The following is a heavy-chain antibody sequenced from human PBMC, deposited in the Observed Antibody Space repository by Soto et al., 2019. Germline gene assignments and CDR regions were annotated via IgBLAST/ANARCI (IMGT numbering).Heavy chain of an antibody. CDR1: GFTFGNYA. CDR3: AKDPAYCSGGSCYWSAEYFQH. D-gene: IGHD2-15*01. V-gene: IGHV3-23*01. Sequence: GGSLRLSCAASGFTFGNYAMSWVRQAPGKGLEWVSAISGSGESTYYADSVKGRFTISRDNSKNTLYLQMNSLRAEDTAVYYCAKDPAYCSGGSCYWSAEYFQHWGQGTLVTVSS. CDR2: ISGSGEST. J-gene: IGHJ1*01.